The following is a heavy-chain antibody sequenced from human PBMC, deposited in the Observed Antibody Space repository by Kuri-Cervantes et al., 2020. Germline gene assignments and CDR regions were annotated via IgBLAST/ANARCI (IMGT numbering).Heavy chain of an antibody. J-gene: IGHJ4*02. CDR3: AGDWDSSSWYLGFDY. CDR1: GFTFSDYY. Sequence: GESLKISCAASGFTFSDYYMSWIRQAPGTGLEWVSYISSSHSTIYYADPVKGRFTISRVNSKNNLYLQMNSLGAEDTAVYYCAGDWDSSSWYLGFDYWGQGTLVTVSS. CDR2: ISSSHSTI. V-gene: IGHV3-11*04. D-gene: IGHD6-13*01.